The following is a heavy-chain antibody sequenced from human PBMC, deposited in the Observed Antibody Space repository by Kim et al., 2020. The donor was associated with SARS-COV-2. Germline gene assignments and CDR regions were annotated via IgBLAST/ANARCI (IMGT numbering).Heavy chain of an antibody. D-gene: IGHD1-26*01. Sequence: SETLSLTCTVSGGSISSSSYYWGWIRQPPGKGLEWIGSIYYSGSTYYNPSLKSRVTISVDTSKNQFSLKLSSVTAADTAVYYCARHKGLSRIAGAPYYFDYWGQGTLVTVSS. CDR2: IYYSGST. CDR3: ARHKGLSRIAGAPYYFDY. CDR1: GGSISSSSYY. V-gene: IGHV4-39*01. J-gene: IGHJ4*02.